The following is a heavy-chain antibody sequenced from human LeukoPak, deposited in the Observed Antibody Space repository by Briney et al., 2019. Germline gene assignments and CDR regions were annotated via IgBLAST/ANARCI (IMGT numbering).Heavy chain of an antibody. Sequence: SETLSLTCTVSAGSIRSYHWNWIRQPPGKGLEWIGYVYYTGSSNYNPPLKSRVTMSVDTSESQFSLKLNSVTAADTAVYYCASSGDYYDSSGYFDYWGQGTLVTVSS. CDR3: ASSGDYYDSSGYFDY. CDR1: AGSIRSYH. J-gene: IGHJ4*02. CDR2: VYYTGSS. V-gene: IGHV4-59*08. D-gene: IGHD3-22*01.